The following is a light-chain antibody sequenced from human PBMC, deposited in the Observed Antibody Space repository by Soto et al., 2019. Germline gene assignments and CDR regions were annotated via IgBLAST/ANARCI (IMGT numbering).Light chain of an antibody. CDR1: SGHSNYA. CDR3: QTWGSGIVV. Sequence: QLVLTQSPSASASLGASVKLTCTLSSGHSNYAIEWHQQQSEKGPRYLMKLNSDGSHSKGDGNPDRFSGSSSGAERYLTISSLQSEDEADYYCQTWGSGIVVFGGGTKVTVL. V-gene: IGLV4-69*01. J-gene: IGLJ2*01. CDR2: LNSDGSH.